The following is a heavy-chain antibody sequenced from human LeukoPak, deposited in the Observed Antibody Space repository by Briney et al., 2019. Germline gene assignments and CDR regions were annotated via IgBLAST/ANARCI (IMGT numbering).Heavy chain of an antibody. J-gene: IGHJ4*02. D-gene: IGHD3-9*01. CDR1: GYTFTSYG. V-gene: IGHV1-69*05. CDR3: ARELHYYDILTGYYNY. Sequence: SVKVSCKASGYTFTSYGISWVRQAPGQGLEWMGRIIPIFGTANYAQKFQGRVTITTDESTSTAYMELSSLRSEDTAVYYCARELHYYDILTGYYNYWGQGTLVTVSS. CDR2: IIPIFGTA.